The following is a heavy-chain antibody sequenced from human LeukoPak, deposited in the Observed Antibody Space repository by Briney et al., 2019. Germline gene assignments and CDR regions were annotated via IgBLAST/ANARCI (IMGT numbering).Heavy chain of an antibody. CDR3: ARATLYCSSTSCLPDY. CDR1: GFTFSSYD. V-gene: IGHV3-13*01. Sequence: GGSLRLSCAASGFTFSSYDMHWVRQATGKGLEWVSAIGTAGDTYYPGSVKGRFTISRENAKNSLYLQMNSLRAGDTAAYYCARATLYCSSTSCLPDYWGQGTLVTVSS. D-gene: IGHD2-2*01. J-gene: IGHJ4*02. CDR2: IGTAGDT.